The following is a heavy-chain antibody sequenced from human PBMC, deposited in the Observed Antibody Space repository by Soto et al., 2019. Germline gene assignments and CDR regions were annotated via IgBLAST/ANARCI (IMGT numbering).Heavy chain of an antibody. CDR2: VYYSGGA. D-gene: IGHD2-21*01. CDR3: GRVVEGATRHTDFDS. V-gene: IGHV4-39*01. CDR1: GVSMHNSHSF. Sequence: SETLSLTCTVSGVSMHNSHSFWGWIRQPPGKGLEFIGNVYYSGGAHYNPSLKSRVAISVDTANNQVSLKMSSVTAADTAVYYCGRVVEGATRHTDFDSWGQGTLVTVSS. J-gene: IGHJ5*01.